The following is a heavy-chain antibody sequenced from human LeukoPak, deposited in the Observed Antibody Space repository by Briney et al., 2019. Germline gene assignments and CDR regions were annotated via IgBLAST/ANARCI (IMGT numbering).Heavy chain of an antibody. CDR1: GFTFSSHW. Sequence: GGPLRLSCAASGFTFSSHWVHWVRQAPGKGLVWVSHINNDGRSTRYADSVKGRFTISRDNAKNTVYLQMNSLRVEDTAVYYCARDSNTDWYFDLWGRGTLVTVSS. CDR3: ARDSNTDWYFDL. J-gene: IGHJ2*01. V-gene: IGHV3-74*01. D-gene: IGHD2-8*02. CDR2: INNDGRST.